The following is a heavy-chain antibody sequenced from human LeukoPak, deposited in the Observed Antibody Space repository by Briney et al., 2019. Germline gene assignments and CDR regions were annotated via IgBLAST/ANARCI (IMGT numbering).Heavy chain of an antibody. CDR1: GFTFTSSA. D-gene: IGHD3-16*01. J-gene: IGHJ3*02. Sequence: GASVKVSCKASGFTFTSSAMQWVRQARGQRLEWIGWIVVGSGNTNYAQKFQERVTITRDMSTSTAYMELSSLRSEDTAVYYCAAGAESGGDAFDIWGQGTMVTVSS. CDR2: IVVGSGNT. CDR3: AAGAESGGDAFDI. V-gene: IGHV1-58*02.